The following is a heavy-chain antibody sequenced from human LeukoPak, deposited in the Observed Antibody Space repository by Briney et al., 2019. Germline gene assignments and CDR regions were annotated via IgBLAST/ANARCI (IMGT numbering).Heavy chain of an antibody. V-gene: IGHV3-30-3*01. Sequence: GGSLRLSCADSGFTFSSYAMHWVRQAPGKGLEWVAVISYDGSNKYYADSVKGRFTISRDNSKNTLYLQMNSLRAEDTAVYYCAREGTSQPLVPPYFDYWGQGTLVTVSS. CDR2: ISYDGSNK. D-gene: IGHD6-13*01. CDR3: AREGTSQPLVPPYFDY. CDR1: GFTFSSYA. J-gene: IGHJ4*02.